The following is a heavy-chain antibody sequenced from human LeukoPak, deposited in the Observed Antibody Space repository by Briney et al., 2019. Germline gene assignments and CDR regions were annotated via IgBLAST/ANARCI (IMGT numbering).Heavy chain of an antibody. D-gene: IGHD4-23*01. CDR1: GYTFTGYD. J-gene: IGHJ5*02. Sequence: ASVKVSCKASGYTFTGYDINWVRQATGQGLEWMGWMNPNSGNTGYAQKFQGRVTMTRNTSINTAYMELSSLRSEDTAVYYCARVPSRGDKFDPWGQGTLVTVSS. V-gene: IGHV1-8*01. CDR3: ARVPSRGDKFDP. CDR2: MNPNSGNT.